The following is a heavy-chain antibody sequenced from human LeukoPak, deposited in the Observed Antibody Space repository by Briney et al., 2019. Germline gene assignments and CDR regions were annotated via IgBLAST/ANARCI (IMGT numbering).Heavy chain of an antibody. Sequence: ASVKVSCKVSGYTLTELSMHWVRQAPGKGLEWMGGFDPEDGETIYAQKFQGRVTMTEDTSTDTAYMELSSLRSEDTAVYYCATAYFGSTMVRGADHYYYYMDVWGKGTTVTISS. J-gene: IGHJ6*03. CDR1: GYTLTELS. CDR3: ATAYFGSTMVRGADHYYYYMDV. D-gene: IGHD3-10*01. CDR2: FDPEDGET. V-gene: IGHV1-24*01.